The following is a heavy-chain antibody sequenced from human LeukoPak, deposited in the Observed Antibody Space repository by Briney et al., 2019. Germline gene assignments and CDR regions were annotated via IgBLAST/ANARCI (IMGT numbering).Heavy chain of an antibody. CDR1: GGSISSYY. CDR2: IYYSGST. V-gene: IGHV4-59*08. J-gene: IGHJ6*02. Sequence: SETLSLTCTVSGGSISSYYWSWIRQPPGKGLEWIGYIYYSGSTYYNPSLKSRVTISVDTSKNQFSLKLSSVTAADTAVYYCARRMVVDYYYSMDVWGQGTTVTVSS. D-gene: IGHD3-22*01. CDR3: ARRMVVDYYYSMDV.